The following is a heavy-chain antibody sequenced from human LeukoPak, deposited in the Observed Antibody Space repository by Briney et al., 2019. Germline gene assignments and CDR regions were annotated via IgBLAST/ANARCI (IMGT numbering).Heavy chain of an antibody. CDR1: GFTFSDYY. J-gene: IGHJ4*02. Sequence: GSLRLSCAASGFTFSDYYMSWIRQAPGKGLEWIGEIYHSGSTNYNPSLKSRVTISVDKSKNQFSLKLSSVTAADTAVYYCASYSSSRPLHYFDYWGQGTLVTVSS. V-gene: IGHV4-34*01. D-gene: IGHD6-13*01. CDR3: ASYSSSRPLHYFDY. CDR2: IYHSGST.